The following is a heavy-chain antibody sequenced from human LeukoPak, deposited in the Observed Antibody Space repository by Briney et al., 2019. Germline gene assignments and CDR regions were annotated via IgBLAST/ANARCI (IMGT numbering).Heavy chain of an antibody. Sequence: ASVKVSCKASGYTFTGYYMHWVRQAPGQGLEWMGWINPNSGGTNYAQKFQGRVTMTRDTSISTAYMELSRLRSDDTAVYYCAREYYYDSSGPVEAFDIWGQGTMVTVS. D-gene: IGHD3-22*01. CDR1: GYTFTGYY. CDR2: INPNSGGT. CDR3: AREYYYDSSGPVEAFDI. J-gene: IGHJ3*02. V-gene: IGHV1-2*02.